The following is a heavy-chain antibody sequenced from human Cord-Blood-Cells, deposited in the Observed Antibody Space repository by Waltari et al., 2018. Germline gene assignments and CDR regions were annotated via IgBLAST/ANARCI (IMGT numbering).Heavy chain of an antibody. D-gene: IGHD6-13*01. J-gene: IGHJ2*01. CDR1: GGSISSPY. Sequence: QVQLQESGPGLVKPSETLSLICTVSGGSISSPYWRWIRQPPGKGLEWIGYIYYSGSTNYNPSLKSRVTISVDTSKNQFSLKLSSVTAADTAVYYCARVIAAAGLWYFDLWGRGTLVTVSS. V-gene: IGHV4-59*11. CDR2: IYYSGST. CDR3: ARVIAAAGLWYFDL.